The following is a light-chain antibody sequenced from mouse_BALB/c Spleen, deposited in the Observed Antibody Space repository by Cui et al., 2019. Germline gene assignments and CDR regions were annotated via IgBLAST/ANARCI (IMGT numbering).Light chain of an antibody. Sequence: DIIMTQSQKFMSTSVGDRVSVTCKASQNVGTNVAWYQQKPGQSPKALIYSASYRYSGVPDRFTGSGSGTDFTLTISSVQSEDLAEYFCQQYNSYSSWTFGGGTKLEIK. CDR3: QQYNSYSSWT. J-gene: IGKJ1*01. V-gene: IGKV6-15*01. CDR2: SAS. CDR1: QNVGTN.